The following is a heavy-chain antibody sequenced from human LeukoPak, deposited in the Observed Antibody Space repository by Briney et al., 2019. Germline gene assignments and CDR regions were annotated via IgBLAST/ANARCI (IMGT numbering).Heavy chain of an antibody. V-gene: IGHV4-39*01. J-gene: IGHJ4*02. D-gene: IGHD6-19*01. CDR2: IYYTGST. CDR1: GGSISSSGYY. Sequence: SETLSLTCTVSGGSISSSGYYLGWIRQPPGKGLEWIGNIYYTGSTYYNASLQSRVTISIDMSKNQFSLRLSSVTAADTAMYYCVKSGGYGLIDYWGQGTLVTVSS. CDR3: VKSGGYGLIDY.